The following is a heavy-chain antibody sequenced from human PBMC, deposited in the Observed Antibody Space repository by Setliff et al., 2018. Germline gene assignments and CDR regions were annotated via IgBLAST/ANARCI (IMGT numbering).Heavy chain of an antibody. CDR3: ARAGNYNFWSGYPPYYYYYGMDV. D-gene: IGHD3-3*01. CDR1: GYTFTSYX. J-gene: IGHJ6*02. V-gene: IGHV1-46*01. Sequence: ASVKVSCKASGYTFTSYXXHWVRQAPGQGLEWMGIINPSGGSTSYAQKFQGRVTMTRDTSTSTVYMELSSLRSEDTAVYYCARAGNYNFWSGYPPYYYYYGMDVWGQGTTVTVSS. CDR2: INPSGGST.